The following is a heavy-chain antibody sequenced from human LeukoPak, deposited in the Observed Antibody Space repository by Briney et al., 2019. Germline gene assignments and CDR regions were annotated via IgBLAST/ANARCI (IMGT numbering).Heavy chain of an antibody. Sequence: GGSLRLSCAASGFTVSSNYMSWVRQAPGKGLEWVSVIYSGGKTFYADSVKGRFTISRDNSKNTLYLQMNSLRAEDTAVYYCARDPSLSWNDGGSFDYWGQGTLVTVSS. CDR3: ARDPSLSWNDGGSFDY. J-gene: IGHJ4*02. V-gene: IGHV3-53*01. CDR2: IYSGGKT. CDR1: GFTVSSNY. D-gene: IGHD1-1*01.